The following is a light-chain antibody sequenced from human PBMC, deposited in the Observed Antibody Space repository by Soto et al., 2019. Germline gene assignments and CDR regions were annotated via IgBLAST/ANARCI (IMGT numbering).Light chain of an antibody. CDR3: QQLNSYPRT. CDR1: QSISTW. CDR2: KAS. Sequence: IQMTQSTSTLSASVADRVTITCRASQSISTWLAWYQQKPGKAPKLLIYKASSLQSGVPSRFSGSGSGTEFTLTISSLQPEDFATYYCQQLNSYPRTFGQGTKVDIK. V-gene: IGKV1-5*03. J-gene: IGKJ1*01.